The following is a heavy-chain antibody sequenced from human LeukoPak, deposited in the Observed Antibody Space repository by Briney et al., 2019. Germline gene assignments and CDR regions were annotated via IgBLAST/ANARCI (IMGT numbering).Heavy chain of an antibody. Sequence: ASVKVSCKASGGTFSSYAISWVRQAPGQGLEWMGGITPIFGTANYAQKFQGRVTITADKSTNTTYMEISSLTSDDTAVYYCARDAQWELRAFDVWGRGTMVIVSS. V-gene: IGHV1-69*06. CDR3: ARDAQWELRAFDV. J-gene: IGHJ3*01. CDR1: GGTFSSYA. D-gene: IGHD1-26*01. CDR2: ITPIFGTA.